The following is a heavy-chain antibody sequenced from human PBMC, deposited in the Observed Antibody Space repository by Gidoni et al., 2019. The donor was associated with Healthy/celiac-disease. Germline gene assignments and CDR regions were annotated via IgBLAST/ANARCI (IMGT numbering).Heavy chain of an antibody. Sequence: QVPLVQSGAEVKKPGYSVKVSCKASCGTFSSYALSWVRQAPGQWLEWMGGIIPIFGTANYEQKCQGRVTITADKSTSTAYMELSSMRSEDTAVYYCARRITMVRGVTGWFDPWGQGTLVTVSS. V-gene: IGHV1-69*06. D-gene: IGHD3-10*01. J-gene: IGHJ5*02. CDR1: CGTFSSYA. CDR3: ARRITMVRGVTGWFDP. CDR2: IIPIFGTA.